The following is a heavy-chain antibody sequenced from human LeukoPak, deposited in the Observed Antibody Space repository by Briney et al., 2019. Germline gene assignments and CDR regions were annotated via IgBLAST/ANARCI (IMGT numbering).Heavy chain of an antibody. CDR1: GFTVSSNY. J-gene: IGHJ3*02. Sequence: GGSLRLSCAASGFTVSSNYMSWVRQAPGKGLEWVSVIYSGGSTYYADSVKGRFTISRDNSKNTLYLQMNSLRAEDTAVYYCARDLVVPAASIYDAFDIWGQGTMVTVSS. CDR2: IYSGGST. D-gene: IGHD2-2*01. CDR3: ARDLVVPAASIYDAFDI. V-gene: IGHV3-53*01.